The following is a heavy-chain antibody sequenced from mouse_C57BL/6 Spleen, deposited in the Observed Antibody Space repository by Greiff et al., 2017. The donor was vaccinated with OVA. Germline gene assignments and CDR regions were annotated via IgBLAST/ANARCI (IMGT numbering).Heavy chain of an antibody. V-gene: IGHV1-52*01. D-gene: IGHD1-1*01. J-gene: IGHJ4*01. CDR3: ARRANYYGSSYYAMDY. CDR1: GYTFTSYW. CDR2: IDPSDSET. Sequence: HVQLQQPWAELVRPGSSVKLSCKASGYTFTSYWMHWVKQRPIQGLEWIGNIDPSDSETHYNQKFKDKATLTVDKSSSTAYMQLSSLTSEDSAVYYCARRANYYGSSYYAMDYWGQGTSVTVSS.